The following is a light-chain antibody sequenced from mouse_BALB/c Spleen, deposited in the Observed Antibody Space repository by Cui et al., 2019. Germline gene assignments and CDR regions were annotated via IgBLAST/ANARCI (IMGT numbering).Light chain of an antibody. J-gene: IGKJ2*01. CDR2: LAS. V-gene: IGKV6-23*01. CDR3: QQYSSYPYT. Sequence: DIVMTQSHKSMSTSVGDRVSITCKASQDVGTAVAWYQQKPGQSPKLLIYLASTRNTGVPDRFTGSGSGTDFTLTISNVQSEDLADYFCQQYSSYPYTFGGGTKLEIK. CDR1: QDVGTA.